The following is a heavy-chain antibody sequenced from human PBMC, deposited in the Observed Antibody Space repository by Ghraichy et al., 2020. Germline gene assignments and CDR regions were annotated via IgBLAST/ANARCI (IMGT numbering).Heavy chain of an antibody. D-gene: IGHD5-18*01. Sequence: GGSLRLSCSASGFTFSNYAMYWVRQAPGKGLKYVSAISSNGDSTNYADSVKGRFSISRDRFSISRDNSKNTLYLQMSSLRVEDTAVYYCVKGRGYSYGYDSLDYWGQGTLVTVSS. J-gene: IGHJ4*02. CDR2: ISSNGDST. CDR3: VKGRGYSYGYDSLDY. V-gene: IGHV3-64D*06. CDR1: GFTFSNYA.